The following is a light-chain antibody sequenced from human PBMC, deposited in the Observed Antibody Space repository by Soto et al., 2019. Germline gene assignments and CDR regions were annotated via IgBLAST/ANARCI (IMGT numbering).Light chain of an antibody. CDR3: QHYNSYSEA. V-gene: IGKV1-5*03. Sequence: DIQMTQSPSTLSGSVGDRVTITCRASQTISSWLAWYQQKPGKARKLLIYKASTLKSGVPSRFSGSGSGTEITLTISSLQPDDFATYYCQHYNSYSEAFGQGTKVDIK. CDR1: QTISSW. CDR2: KAS. J-gene: IGKJ1*01.